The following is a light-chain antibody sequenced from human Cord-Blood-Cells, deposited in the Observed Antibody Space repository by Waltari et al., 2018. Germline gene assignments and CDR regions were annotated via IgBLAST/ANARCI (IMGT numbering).Light chain of an antibody. V-gene: IGKV3-11*01. CDR3: QQRSNWPLT. Sequence: EIVLAQSPATLSSSPGESATLSCRASQSVSSYLAWYQQTPGQAPMLLIYDASNRATGIPARFSGSGSGTDFTLTISSLEPEDFAVYDCQQRSNWPLTFGGGTKVEIK. J-gene: IGKJ4*01. CDR2: DAS. CDR1: QSVSSY.